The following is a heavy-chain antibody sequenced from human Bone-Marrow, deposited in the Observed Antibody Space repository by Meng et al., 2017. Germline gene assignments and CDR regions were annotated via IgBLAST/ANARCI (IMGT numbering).Heavy chain of an antibody. CDR3: ARASWSSGWYYRY. J-gene: IGHJ4*02. CDR2: IYYSGST. Sequence: QLQRQEAGPGLVKPSETLSLTCTVSGGSISSSSYYWGWIRQPPGKGLEWIGSIYYSGSTYYNPSLKSRVTISVDTSKNQFSLKLSAVTAADTAVYYCARASWSSGWYYRYWGQGTLVTVSS. D-gene: IGHD6-19*01. CDR1: GGSISSSSYY. V-gene: IGHV4-39*07.